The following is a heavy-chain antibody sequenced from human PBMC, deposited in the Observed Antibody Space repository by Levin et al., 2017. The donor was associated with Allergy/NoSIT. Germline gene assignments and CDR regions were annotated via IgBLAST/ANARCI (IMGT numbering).Heavy chain of an antibody. J-gene: IGHJ1*01. CDR3: ARRFGYCSGGSCYGYFQH. D-gene: IGHD2-15*01. Sequence: KVSCKGSGYSFTSYWIGWVRQMPGKGLEWMGIIYPGDSDTRYSPSFQGQVTISADKSISTAYLQWSSLKASDTAMYYCARRFGYCSGGSCYGYFQHWGQGTLVTVSS. CDR1: GYSFTSYW. CDR2: IYPGDSDT. V-gene: IGHV5-51*01.